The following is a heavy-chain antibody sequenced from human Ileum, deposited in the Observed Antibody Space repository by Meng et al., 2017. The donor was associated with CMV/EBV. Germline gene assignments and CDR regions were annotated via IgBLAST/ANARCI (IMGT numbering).Heavy chain of an antibody. V-gene: IGHV4-61*02. D-gene: IGHD6-19*01. CDR3: ARDSAWLIDQ. Sequence: QWQLPGSAPGLVKPSQRPSLPCTVSGGPLGGGYYWNWIRQPAGKGLEWIGRINTSGSTNYNPSLKRRFTISVDTSKNQFSLNLTSVTAADTAVYYCARDSAWLIDQWGQGTLVTVSS. CDR1: GGPLGGGYY. J-gene: IGHJ4*02. CDR2: INTSGST.